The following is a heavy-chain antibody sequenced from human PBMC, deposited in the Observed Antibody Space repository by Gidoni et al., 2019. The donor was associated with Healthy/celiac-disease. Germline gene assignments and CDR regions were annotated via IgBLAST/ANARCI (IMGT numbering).Heavy chain of an antibody. CDR1: GFTFSSYS. V-gene: IGHV3-48*02. J-gene: IGHJ3*02. CDR2: ISSSSSTI. D-gene: IGHD4-17*01. Sequence: EVQLVESGGGLVQPGGSLRLSCAASGFTFSSYSMNWVRQAPGKGLEWVSYISSSSSTIYYADSVKGRFTISRDNAKNSLYLQMNSLRDEDTAVYYCAREPYGDTPQTQVAFDIWGQGTMVTVSS. CDR3: AREPYGDTPQTQVAFDI.